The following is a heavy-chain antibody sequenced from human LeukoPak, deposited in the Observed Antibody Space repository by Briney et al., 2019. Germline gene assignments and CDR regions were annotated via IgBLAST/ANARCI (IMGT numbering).Heavy chain of an antibody. D-gene: IGHD3-9*01. CDR2: IYYSGST. Sequence: SETLSLTCTVSGGSISSNYRSWIRQPPGKGLEWVWYIYYSGSTNYNPSLKGRVTISVDTSKNQFSLKLSSVTAADKAVYYCARLTSYDILTGYNDAFDIWGQGTMVTVSS. CDR1: GGSISSNY. V-gene: IGHV4-59*01. CDR3: ARLTSYDILTGYNDAFDI. J-gene: IGHJ3*02.